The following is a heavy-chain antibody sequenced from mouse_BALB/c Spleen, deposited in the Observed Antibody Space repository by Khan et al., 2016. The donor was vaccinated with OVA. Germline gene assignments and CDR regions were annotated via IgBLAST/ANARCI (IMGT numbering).Heavy chain of an antibody. J-gene: IGHJ3*01. CDR3: DRPSYYGTGWFAY. D-gene: IGHD2-10*01. CDR2: ISGTGIYT. Sequence: EVELVESGGDLVKPGGSLKLSCAPSGFAFSAYDMSWVRQTPEKRLEWVATISGTGIYTYYPDSVKGRFTISRDNARNTLYLQMSSLTSEDTALYCIDRPSYYGTGWFAYWGQGTLVTVSA. CDR1: GFAFSAYD. V-gene: IGHV5-9*02.